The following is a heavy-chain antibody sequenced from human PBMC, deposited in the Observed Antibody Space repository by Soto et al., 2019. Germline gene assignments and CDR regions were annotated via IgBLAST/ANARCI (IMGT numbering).Heavy chain of an antibody. J-gene: IGHJ4*02. CDR2: ISYDGTNK. V-gene: IGHV3-30-3*01. CDR3: ARDPKTSGGQHWAFNYFDS. Sequence: GGSLRLSCAASGFSFSISPMHWVRQAPGKGPEWVALISYDGTNKFYADSVKGRFTISRDNSRSTLYLQVDSLRPEDAAVYYCARDPKTSGGQHWAFNYFDSWGQGTLVTVSS. D-gene: IGHD7-27*01. CDR1: GFSFSISP.